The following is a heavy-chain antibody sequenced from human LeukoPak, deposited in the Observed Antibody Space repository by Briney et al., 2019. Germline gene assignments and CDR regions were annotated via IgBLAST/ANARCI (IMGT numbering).Heavy chain of an antibody. V-gene: IGHV3-30*02. CDR3: AESRGYSYGYPFDY. CDR1: GFTFSSYG. D-gene: IGHD5-18*01. J-gene: IGHJ4*02. Sequence: PGGSLRLSCAASGFTFSSYGMHWVRQAPGKGLEWVAFIRYDGSNKYYADSVKGRFTISRDNSKNTLYLQMNSLRAEDTAVYYCAESRGYSYGYPFDYWGQGTLVTVSS. CDR2: IRYDGSNK.